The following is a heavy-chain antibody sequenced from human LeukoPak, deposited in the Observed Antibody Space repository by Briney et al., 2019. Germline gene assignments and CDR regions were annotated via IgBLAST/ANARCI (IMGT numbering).Heavy chain of an antibody. CDR2: IRRKTDGETT. V-gene: IGHV3-15*01. CDR3: VTDLVIKGYFDY. CDR1: GFTFSNVW. D-gene: IGHD2-21*01. Sequence: EGSLRLSCAASGFTFSNVWMSWVRQVPGKGLEWVGRIRRKTDGETTDHAAPVKGRFTISRDDSKNTLYLQMNSLKTEDTAVYYCVTDLVIKGYFDYWGQGALVTVSS. J-gene: IGHJ4*02.